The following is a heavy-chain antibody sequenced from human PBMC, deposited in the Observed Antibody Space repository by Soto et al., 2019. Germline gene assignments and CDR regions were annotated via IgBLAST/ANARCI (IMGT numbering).Heavy chain of an antibody. CDR3: ASIAARPPFDY. J-gene: IGHJ4*02. V-gene: IGHV1-69*02. D-gene: IGHD6-6*01. CDR2: IIPILGIA. Sequence: VQLVQSGAEVKKPGSSVKVSCKASGGTFSSYTISWVRQAPGQGLEWMGRIIPILGIANYAQKFQGRVTITADKSTSTAYMELSSLRSEDTAVYYCASIAARPPFDYWGQGTLVTVSS. CDR1: GGTFSSYT.